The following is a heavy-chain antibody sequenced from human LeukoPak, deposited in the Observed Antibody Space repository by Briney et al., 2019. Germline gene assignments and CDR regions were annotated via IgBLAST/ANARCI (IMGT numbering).Heavy chain of an antibody. CDR2: IYYSGST. CDR1: GGSISSGDYY. J-gene: IGHJ6*02. V-gene: IGHV4-30-4*01. CDR3: AVRDYYYYGMDV. Sequence: SETLSLTCTVSGGSISSGDYYWSWIRQPPGKGLEWIGYIYYSGSTYYNPSLKSRVTISVDTSKNQFSLKLSSVTAADTAVYYCAVRDYYYYGMDVWGQGTTVTVSS. D-gene: IGHD4-17*01.